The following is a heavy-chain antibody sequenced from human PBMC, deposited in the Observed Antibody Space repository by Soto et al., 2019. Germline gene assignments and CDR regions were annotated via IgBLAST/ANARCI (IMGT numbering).Heavy chain of an antibody. V-gene: IGHV4-59*11. D-gene: IGHD3-22*01. CDR2: IYYSEST. CDR1: DGNSIDHD. J-gene: IGHJ4*02. Sequence: SHTYTVADGNSIDHDGSWIRPHPGKGLEWIGYIYYSESTNYNPSLKSRVTISVDTSKNQFSLKLSSVTAADTAVYYCAGWYYYDSSGLSNYWGQGLLVTV. CDR3: AGWYYYDSSGLSNY.